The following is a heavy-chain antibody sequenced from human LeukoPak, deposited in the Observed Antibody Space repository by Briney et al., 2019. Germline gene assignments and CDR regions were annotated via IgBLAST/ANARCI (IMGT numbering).Heavy chain of an antibody. Sequence: GGSLRLSCVVSGFTFSDHYMDWVRQTPAKGLEWVARSRSKAKSYTTEYAASVKGRFTISRDDSKNSLYLQMSSLKTEDTAVYYCARGFNSFDMWGQGTMVTVSS. CDR2: SRSKAKSYTT. CDR3: ARGFNSFDM. J-gene: IGHJ3*02. V-gene: IGHV3-72*01. CDR1: GFTFSDHY. D-gene: IGHD2-21*01.